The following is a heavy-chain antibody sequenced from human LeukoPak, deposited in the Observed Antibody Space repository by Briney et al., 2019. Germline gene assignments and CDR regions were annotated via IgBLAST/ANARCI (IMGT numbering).Heavy chain of an antibody. CDR3: ARNSRSGGWLQFTGLLGY. D-gene: IGHD5-24*01. Sequence: GASVKVSWKASGYTFTSYDINWVRQATGQGLEWMGWMNPNSGNTGYAQKFQGRVTMTRDMSTSTVYMELSSLRSEDTAVYYCARNSRSGGWLQFTGLLGYWGQGTLVTVSS. J-gene: IGHJ4*02. CDR1: GYTFTSYD. V-gene: IGHV1-8*02. CDR2: MNPNSGNT.